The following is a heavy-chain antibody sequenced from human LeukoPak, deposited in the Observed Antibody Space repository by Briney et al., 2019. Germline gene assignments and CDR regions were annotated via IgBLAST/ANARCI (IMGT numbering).Heavy chain of an antibody. CDR3: ARDHASPKGENDIVVVTAMSFYFDY. J-gene: IGHJ4*02. D-gene: IGHD2-21*02. Sequence: GGSLRLSCAASGFTFSSYWMSWVRQAPGKGLEWVAVISYDGSNKYYADSVKGRFTISRDNSKNTLYLQMNSLRAEDTAVYYCARDHASPKGENDIVVVTAMSFYFDYWGQGTLVTVSS. V-gene: IGHV3-30-3*01. CDR1: GFTFSSYW. CDR2: ISYDGSNK.